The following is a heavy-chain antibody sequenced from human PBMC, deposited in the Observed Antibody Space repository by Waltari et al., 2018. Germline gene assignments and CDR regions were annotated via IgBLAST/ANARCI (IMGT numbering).Heavy chain of an antibody. D-gene: IGHD6-13*01. CDR1: GYTFTGYY. J-gene: IGHJ4*01. CDR2: INPNSGGT. CDR3: AGAPRGSSWSFDY. V-gene: IGHV1-2*06. Sequence: QVQLVQSGAEVKKPGASVKVSCKASGYTFTGYYMHWVRQAPGQGLEWMGRINPNSGGTNYAQKVQGRGTMTRDTSISTAYMELSRLRSDDTAVYYCAGAPRGSSWSFDYWGHGTLVTVSS.